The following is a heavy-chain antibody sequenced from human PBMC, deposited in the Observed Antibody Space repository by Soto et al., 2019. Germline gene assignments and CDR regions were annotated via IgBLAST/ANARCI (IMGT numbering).Heavy chain of an antibody. CDR2: ISPYNGNT. V-gene: IGHV1-18*04. CDR3: AREGGVWGSFRYFDY. J-gene: IGHJ4*02. Sequence: QVQLVQSGVEVQKPGASVKVSCKASGYTFSSYVINWLRQAPGQGLEWMGWISPYNGNTNYGQNLQGRVTMTTDTSTSIVDMALRSLRSDDTAVYYCAREGGVWGSFRYFDYWGPGTLVTVSP. D-gene: IGHD3-16*02. CDR1: GYTFSSYV.